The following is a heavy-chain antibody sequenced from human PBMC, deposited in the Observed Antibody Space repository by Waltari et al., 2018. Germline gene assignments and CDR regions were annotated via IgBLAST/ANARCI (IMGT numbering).Heavy chain of an antibody. D-gene: IGHD3-22*01. CDR1: GYNFATYW. CDR3: ARVPTNAYYYESSGYALDY. Sequence: EVQLVQSGAEVNKPGESLKISCKGSGYNFATYWIGWGRQMPGKGLEWMGIIYPGDTDTRYSPSVQGQVTITADKSISTAYLQWSGLKASETAMYFCARVPTNAYYYESSGYALDYWGQGTLVTVSS. J-gene: IGHJ4*02. CDR2: IYPGDTDT. V-gene: IGHV5-51*01.